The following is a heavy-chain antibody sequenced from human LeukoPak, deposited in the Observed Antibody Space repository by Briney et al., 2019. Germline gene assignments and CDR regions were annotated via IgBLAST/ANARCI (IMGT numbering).Heavy chain of an antibody. CDR2: ISAYNGNT. D-gene: IGHD3-16*02. Sequence: ASVKVSCKASGYTFTSYGISWVRQAPGQGLEWMGWISAYNGNTNYAQKLQGRVTMTTDTSTSTAYMELRSLRSDDTAVYYCARVKDYVWGSYRRYDYWGQGTLVTVSS. CDR1: GYTFTSYG. CDR3: ARVKDYVWGSYRRYDY. J-gene: IGHJ4*02. V-gene: IGHV1-18*01.